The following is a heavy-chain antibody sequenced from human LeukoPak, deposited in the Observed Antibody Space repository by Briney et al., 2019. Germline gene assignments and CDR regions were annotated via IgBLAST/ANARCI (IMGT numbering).Heavy chain of an antibody. CDR3: ARRVGATHPFNY. Sequence: GESLKISCKGSGYSFTTFWIGWVRQMPGKGLAWMGIIYPGDSDTTYSPSFQGQVTISADKSISTAYLQWSSLKASDTAMYYCARRVGATHPFNYWGQGARVTVSS. V-gene: IGHV5-51*01. CDR2: IYPGDSDT. D-gene: IGHD1-26*01. J-gene: IGHJ4*02. CDR1: GYSFTTFW.